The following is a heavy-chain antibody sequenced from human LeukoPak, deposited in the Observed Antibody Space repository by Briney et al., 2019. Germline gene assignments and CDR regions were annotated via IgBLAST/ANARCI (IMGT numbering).Heavy chain of an antibody. Sequence: PGGSLRLSCAASGFTFSSYSMNWVRQAPGKGLEWVSAISGSGGSTYYADSVKGRFTISRDNSKNTLYLQMNSLRAGDTAVYYCAKVKYGGYDINWFDPWGQGTLVTVSS. CDR2: ISGSGGST. V-gene: IGHV3-23*01. J-gene: IGHJ5*02. CDR1: GFTFSSYS. CDR3: AKVKYGGYDINWFDP. D-gene: IGHD5-12*01.